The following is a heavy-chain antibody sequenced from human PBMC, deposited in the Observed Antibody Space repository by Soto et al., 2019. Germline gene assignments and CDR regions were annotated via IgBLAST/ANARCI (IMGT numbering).Heavy chain of an antibody. CDR2: IIPSFGTA. D-gene: IGHD1-26*01. J-gene: IGHJ4*02. Sequence: QVQLVQSGAEVKKPGSSVKVSCKASGGTFSSYSINWVRQAPGQGLEWMGEIIPSFGTANYAQKFQGRVTITADETTSTAYMELSSLSSEETAVYYCARDGGRHSGGIDYWGQGTLVTVSS. CDR1: GGTFSSYS. CDR3: ARDGGRHSGGIDY. V-gene: IGHV1-69*01.